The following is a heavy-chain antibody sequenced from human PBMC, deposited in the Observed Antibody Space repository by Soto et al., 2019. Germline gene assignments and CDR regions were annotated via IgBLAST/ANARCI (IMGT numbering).Heavy chain of an antibody. V-gene: IGHV1-18*01. Sequence: ASVKVSCKASGYTFPNYGISWVRQAPGRGLEWMGWISAYNGNTNYAQKLQGRVTMTTDTSTSTAYMELRSLRSDDTAVYYCARDWGNCTGGSCYSDYYYYYGMDVWGQGTTVTVSS. D-gene: IGHD2-15*01. CDR3: ARDWGNCTGGSCYSDYYYYYGMDV. CDR1: GYTFPNYG. CDR2: ISAYNGNT. J-gene: IGHJ6*02.